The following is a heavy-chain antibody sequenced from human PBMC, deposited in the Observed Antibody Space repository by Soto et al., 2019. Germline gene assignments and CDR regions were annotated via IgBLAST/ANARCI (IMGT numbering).Heavy chain of an antibody. CDR1: GFTFSDYN. D-gene: IGHD1-1*01. Sequence: GSLRLSCAASGFTFSDYNMSWVRQAPGRGLEWISYSSNSGTFARYATSVKGRFSISRDNANNSLYLEMNSLRVEDTAVYYCARSGDNFNVLDYWGQGTPVTVSS. V-gene: IGHV3-11*06. J-gene: IGHJ4*02. CDR3: ARSGDNFNVLDY. CDR2: SSNSGTFA.